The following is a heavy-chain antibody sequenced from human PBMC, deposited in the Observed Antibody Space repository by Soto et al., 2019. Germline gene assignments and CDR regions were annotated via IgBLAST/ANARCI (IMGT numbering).Heavy chain of an antibody. V-gene: IGHV1-8*01. CDR3: EVTTGY. Sequence: QVQVVQSRAEVKRPGASVRVSCKASGYTFTDYDINWVRQATGQGLEWMGWMSPDSGNTGYAQQFQGRVTMTRNTSIRTAYMELSSLRSEDTAVHYCEVTTGYWGQGTMVTVSS. CDR1: GYTFTDYD. CDR2: MSPDSGNT. D-gene: IGHD2-21*02. J-gene: IGHJ4*02.